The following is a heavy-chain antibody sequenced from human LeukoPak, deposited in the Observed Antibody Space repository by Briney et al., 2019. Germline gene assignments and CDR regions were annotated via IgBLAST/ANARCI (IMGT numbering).Heavy chain of an antibody. D-gene: IGHD3-16*01. J-gene: IGHJ4*02. Sequence: PGGSLRLSCAVSGLTLSNYWMNWVRQAPGKGLEWVANINPDGGEERYVDSVKDRFVISRDNAKNSLYLQMNSLRAEDTAVYYCAIWGADQNYWGQGTLVTASS. CDR2: INPDGGEE. CDR1: GLTLSNYW. CDR3: AIWGADQNY. V-gene: IGHV3-7*02.